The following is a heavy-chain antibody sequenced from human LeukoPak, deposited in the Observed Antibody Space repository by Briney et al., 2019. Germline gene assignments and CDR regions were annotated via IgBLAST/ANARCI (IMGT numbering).Heavy chain of an antibody. CDR1: GGSISSYY. J-gene: IGHJ4*02. Sequence: SETLSLTCTVSGGSISSYYWSWVRQPAGKGLGWIGRIYTSGSTNYNPSLKSRVTMSVDTSKHQFSLKLSSVTAADTAVYYCARARSHGRRSQGHYFDYWGQGTLVTVSS. V-gene: IGHV4-4*07. CDR3: ARARSHGRRSQGHYFDY. CDR2: IYTSGST.